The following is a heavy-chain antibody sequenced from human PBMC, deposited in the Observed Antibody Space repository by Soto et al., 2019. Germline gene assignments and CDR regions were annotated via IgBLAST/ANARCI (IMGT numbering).Heavy chain of an antibody. CDR2: ITSDGKSK. Sequence: WGSLRLSCAASVFNFINHWMHWVRQRPAEGLVWVSRITSDGKSKAYAESVKGRFAISRDNAKNTLYLQMNGLTAEDTAAYYCARESGDWPLNWFDPWGQGTLVTVSS. D-gene: IGHD2-21*02. J-gene: IGHJ5*02. CDR1: VFNFINHW. V-gene: IGHV3-74*01. CDR3: ARESGDWPLNWFDP.